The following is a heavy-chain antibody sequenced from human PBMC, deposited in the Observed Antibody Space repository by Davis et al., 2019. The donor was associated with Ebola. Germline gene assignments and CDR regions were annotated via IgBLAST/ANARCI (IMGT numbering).Heavy chain of an antibody. D-gene: IGHD2-15*01. CDR1: GGSISSSSDY. CDR2: IYYSRNI. J-gene: IGHJ5*02. V-gene: IGHV4-39*01. CDR3: ARHFETAVYCSGDTCYSGADWFDP. Sequence: MPSETLSLTCTVSGGSISSSSDYWGWIRQPPGKGPKWIGSIYYSRNIYYNPSLKSRVTISVDTSKNQFSLTLSSVTAADTAVYYCARHFETAVYCSGDTCYSGADWFDPWGQGTLVTVSS.